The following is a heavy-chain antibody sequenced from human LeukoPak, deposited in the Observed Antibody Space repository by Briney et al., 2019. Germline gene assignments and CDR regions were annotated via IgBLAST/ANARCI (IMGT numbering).Heavy chain of an antibody. J-gene: IGHJ4*02. CDR3: AKGLRPGYTVSYYDY. D-gene: IGHD4-17*01. CDR1: GFTFSSYA. CDR2: ISGSGGST. V-gene: IGHV3-23*01. Sequence: GGSLRLSCAASGFTFSSYAMSWVRQAPGKGLEWVSAISGSGGSTYYADSVKGRFTISRDNFKNTLYLQMNSLRAEDTAVYYCAKGLRPGYTVSYYDYWGQGTLVTVSS.